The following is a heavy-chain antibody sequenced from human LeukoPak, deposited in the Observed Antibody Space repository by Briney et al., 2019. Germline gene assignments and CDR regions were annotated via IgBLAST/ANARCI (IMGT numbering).Heavy chain of an antibody. Sequence: GGSLRLSCAASGFTFSSHWMTWVRQAPGKGLEWVANIKEDGTRKNYMDSVKGRFTISRDNAKNTLYLQMNNLRAEDTAVYYCARGRYYGMDVWGQGTTVTVSS. V-gene: IGHV3-7*01. CDR1: GFTFSSHW. J-gene: IGHJ6*02. CDR3: ARGRYYGMDV. CDR2: IKEDGTRK.